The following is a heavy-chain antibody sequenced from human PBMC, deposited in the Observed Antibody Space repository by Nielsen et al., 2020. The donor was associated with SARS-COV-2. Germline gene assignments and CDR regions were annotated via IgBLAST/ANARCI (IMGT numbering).Heavy chain of an antibody. Sequence: GESLKISCAASGFTFSSYAMSWVRQAPGKGLEWVSAISGSGGSTYYADSVKGRFTISRDNSKNTLYLQMNSLRAEDTAVYYCAKDLANSGYSSTCLDYWGQGTLVTVSS. CDR3: AKDLANSGYSSTCLDY. V-gene: IGHV3-23*01. CDR2: ISGSGGST. D-gene: IGHD6-19*01. J-gene: IGHJ4*02. CDR1: GFTFSSYA.